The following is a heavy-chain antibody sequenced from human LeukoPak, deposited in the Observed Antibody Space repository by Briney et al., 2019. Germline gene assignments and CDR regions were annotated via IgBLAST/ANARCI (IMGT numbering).Heavy chain of an antibody. CDR3: AKNQGQWLVPVDY. V-gene: IGHV3-23*01. J-gene: IGHJ4*02. D-gene: IGHD6-19*01. CDR1: GFTFSNYA. CDR2: MSGSGGST. Sequence: TGGSLRLSCAASGFTFSNYAMSWVRQAPGKGLEWVSSMSGSGGSTDYADSVKGRFTISRDNSKNTLYLQMNNLRAEDTALYYCAKNQGQWLVPVDYWGQGTLVTVSS.